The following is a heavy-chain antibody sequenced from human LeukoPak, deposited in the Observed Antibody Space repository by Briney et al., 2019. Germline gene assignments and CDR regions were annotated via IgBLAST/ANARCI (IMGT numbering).Heavy chain of an antibody. J-gene: IGHJ4*02. V-gene: IGHV3-30*04. CDR1: GFTFSNYP. Sequence: PGGSLRLSCAASGFTFSNYPMHWVRQAPGKGLEWVAVVSDDGNNIYYADSVKGRFTISRDNSKNTLYLQMNNLRAEDTAVYYCARDVSVVVLSSTPTQIDYWGQGTLVTVSS. CDR2: VSDDGNNI. CDR3: ARDVSVVVLSSTPTQIDY. D-gene: IGHD3-22*01.